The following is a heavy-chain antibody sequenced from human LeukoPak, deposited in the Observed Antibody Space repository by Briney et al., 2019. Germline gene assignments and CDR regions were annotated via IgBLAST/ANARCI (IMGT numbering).Heavy chain of an antibody. CDR3: ASLGPSSGLWFGESEPN. V-gene: IGHV1-8*01. CDR2: MNPNSGNT. CDR1: GYTFTSYD. D-gene: IGHD3-10*01. J-gene: IGHJ4*02. Sequence: ASVKVSCKASGYTFTSYDINWVRQATGQGLEWMGWMNPNSGNTGYAQKFQGRVTMTRNTSISTAYMELSSLRSEDTAVYYCASLGPSSGLWFGESEPNWGQGTLVTVSS.